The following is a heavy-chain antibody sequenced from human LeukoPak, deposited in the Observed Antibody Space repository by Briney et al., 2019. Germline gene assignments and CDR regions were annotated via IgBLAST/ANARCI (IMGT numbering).Heavy chain of an antibody. CDR2: ISYDGSNK. CDR1: GFTFSSYA. Sequence: PGRSLRLSCAASGFTFSSYAMHWVRQAPGKGLEWVAVISYDGSNKYYADSVKGRFTISRDNSKNTLYLQMNSLRAEDTAVYYCAKGLALVLISSSYMDVWGKGTTVTVSS. V-gene: IGHV3-30-3*01. D-gene: IGHD2-8*01. J-gene: IGHJ6*03. CDR3: AKGLALVLISSSYMDV.